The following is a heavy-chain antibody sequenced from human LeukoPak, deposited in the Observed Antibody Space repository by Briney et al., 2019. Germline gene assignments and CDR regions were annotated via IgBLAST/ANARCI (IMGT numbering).Heavy chain of an antibody. CDR1: GGSISSYY. V-gene: IGHV4-59*01. J-gene: IGHJ4*02. Sequence: PSETLSLTCTVSGGSISSYYWSWIRQPPGKGLEWIGYIYYSGSTNYNPSLKSRVTISVDTSKNQFSLKLSSVTAADTAVYYCARGVKGNEFDYWGQGTLVTVSS. CDR3: ARGVKGNEFDY. CDR2: IYYSGST.